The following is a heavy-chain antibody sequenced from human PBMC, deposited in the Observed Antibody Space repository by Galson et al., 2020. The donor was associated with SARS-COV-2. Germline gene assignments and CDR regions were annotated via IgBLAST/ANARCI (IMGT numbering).Heavy chain of an antibody. V-gene: IGHV4-39*07. CDR2: IYYSGST. CDR3: ATESVLRYFDWLAAAGGFDY. Sequence: SETLSLTCTVSGGSISSSSYYWGWIRQPPGKGLECIGSIYYSGSTYYNPSLKSRVTISVDTSKNQFSLKLSSVTAADTAVYYCATESVLRYFDWLAAAGGFDYWGQGTLVTVSS. D-gene: IGHD3-9*01. CDR1: GGSISSSSYY. J-gene: IGHJ4*02.